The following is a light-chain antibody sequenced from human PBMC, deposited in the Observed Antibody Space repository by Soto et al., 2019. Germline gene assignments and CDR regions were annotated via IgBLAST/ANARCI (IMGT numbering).Light chain of an antibody. CDR3: QQYGNSPKT. CDR1: QSVSSNY. Sequence: EIVFTQSAATLSFSPGERATLSCGASQSVSSNYLAEYQQKPGLAPRLLIYDASTRATGIPDRFSGSGSGTDFSLTISRLEPEDFAVYHCQQYGNSPKTFGQGTKVDIK. V-gene: IGKV3D-20*01. CDR2: DAS. J-gene: IGKJ1*01.